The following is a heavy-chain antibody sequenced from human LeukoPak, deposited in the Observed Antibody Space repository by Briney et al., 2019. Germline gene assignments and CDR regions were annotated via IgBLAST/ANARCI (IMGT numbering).Heavy chain of an antibody. D-gene: IGHD2-21*02. CDR2: IGTAGDT. CDR1: GFTFSSYD. J-gene: IGHJ3*02. V-gene: IGHV3-13*01. CDR3: ARNSVVTDAFDI. Sequence: QAGGSLRLSCAASGFTFSSYDMHWVRQATGKGLEWVSAIGTAGDTYYPGSVKGRFTISRENAKNSLYLQMNSLRAGDTAVYYCARNSVVTDAFDIWGQGTMVTVSS.